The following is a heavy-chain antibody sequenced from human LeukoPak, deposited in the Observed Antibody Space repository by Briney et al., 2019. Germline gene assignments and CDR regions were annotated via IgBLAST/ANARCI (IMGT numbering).Heavy chain of an antibody. J-gene: IGHJ3*02. CDR1: GYTFTSYD. CDR2: MNPNSGNT. CDR3: ARPQREIRYFDWSDAFDI. D-gene: IGHD3-9*01. Sequence: ASVKVSCKASGYTFTSYDINWVRQATGQGLEWMGWMNPNSGNTGYAQKFQGRVTMTRNTSISTAYMELSSLRSEDTAVYYCARPQREIRYFDWSDAFDIWGQGTMVTVSS. V-gene: IGHV1-8*01.